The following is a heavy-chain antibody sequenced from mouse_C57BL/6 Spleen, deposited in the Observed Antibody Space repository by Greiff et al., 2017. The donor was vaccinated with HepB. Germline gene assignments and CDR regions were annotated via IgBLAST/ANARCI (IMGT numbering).Heavy chain of an antibody. V-gene: IGHV1-80*01. D-gene: IGHD2-4*01. CDR2: IYPGDGDT. J-gene: IGHJ3*01. Sequence: VKLQESGAELVKPGASVKISCKASGYAFSSYWMNWVKQRPGKGLEWIGQIYPGDGDTNYNGKFKGKATLTADKSSSTAYMQLSSLTSEDSAVYFCARWGYDYAWFAYWGQGTLVTVSA. CDR1: GYAFSSYW. CDR3: ARWGYDYAWFAY.